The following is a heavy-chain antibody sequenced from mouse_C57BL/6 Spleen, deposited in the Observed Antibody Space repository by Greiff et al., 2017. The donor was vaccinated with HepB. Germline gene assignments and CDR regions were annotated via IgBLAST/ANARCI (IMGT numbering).Heavy chain of an antibody. CDR2: ILPGSGST. Sequence: QVQLQQSGAELMKPGASVKLSCKATGYTFTGYWIEWVKQRPGHGLEWIGEILPGSGSTNYNEKFKGKATFTAYTSSNTAYMQLSSLTTEDSAIYYCARGGYGSSSHYYAMDYWGQGTSVTVSS. CDR1: GYTFTGYW. V-gene: IGHV1-9*01. D-gene: IGHD1-1*01. J-gene: IGHJ4*01. CDR3: ARGGYGSSSHYYAMDY.